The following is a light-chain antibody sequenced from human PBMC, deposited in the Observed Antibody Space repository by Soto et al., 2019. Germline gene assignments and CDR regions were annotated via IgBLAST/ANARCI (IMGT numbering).Light chain of an antibody. V-gene: IGKV3-11*01. Sequence: EIVLTQSPATLSLSPGERATLSCRASESISSYLAWYQQRPGQAPSLLIYDASNRATGIPARFSGSGSGTDFTLTIDNLEPEDFAVYDCQHRSKWPLTFGGGTKVEI. J-gene: IGKJ4*01. CDR3: QHRSKWPLT. CDR1: ESISSY. CDR2: DAS.